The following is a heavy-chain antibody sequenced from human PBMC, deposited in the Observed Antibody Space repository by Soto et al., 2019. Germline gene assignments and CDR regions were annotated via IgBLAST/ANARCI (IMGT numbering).Heavy chain of an antibody. CDR1: GFTFTTYF. J-gene: IGHJ4*02. Sequence: QVQLVQSGAEVMKPGASVKVSCKASGFTFTTYFMHWLRQAPGQGLEWMGIISPSGDATTYADTFKGRVSVTKDRSTSPLYMGLSSLGAEDTAVYYWARDWRYISGLDYWGQGTLVTVSS. CDR3: ARDWRYISGLDY. CDR2: ISPSGDAT. V-gene: IGHV1-46*01. D-gene: IGHD6-19*01.